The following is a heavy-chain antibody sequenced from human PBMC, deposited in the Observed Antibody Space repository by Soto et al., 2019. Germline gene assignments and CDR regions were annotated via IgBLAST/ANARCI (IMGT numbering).Heavy chain of an antibody. D-gene: IGHD1-26*01. V-gene: IGHV3-15*01. CDR3: TTDSGMSPYSFDY. Sequence: GGSLRLSSATSGFTFSKAWVGWVRQSPGKGLEWVGRIMSKTDGGTTDYAAPVKGRFTISRDDSKSTLYLQMNSLKTEDIAFYYCTTDSGMSPYSFDYWGQGTLVTVSS. CDR1: GFTFSKAW. J-gene: IGHJ4*02. CDR2: IMSKTDGGTT.